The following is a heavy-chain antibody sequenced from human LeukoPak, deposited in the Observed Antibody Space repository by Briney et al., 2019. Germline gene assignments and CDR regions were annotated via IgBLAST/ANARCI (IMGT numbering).Heavy chain of an antibody. D-gene: IGHD5-24*01. Sequence: SETLSLSCTVSVGSICSLPFDGGWCRRPPGRGLEYFGSISYSGSTYYNPSLRSRVTISVDTSENQFSLKLTSVSNADSAVYYCARHLSQGDGTKRGFDYWGQGSLVTVSS. CDR2: ISYSGST. J-gene: IGHJ4*02. V-gene: IGHV4-39*01. CDR1: VGSICSLPFD. CDR3: ARHLSQGDGTKRGFDY.